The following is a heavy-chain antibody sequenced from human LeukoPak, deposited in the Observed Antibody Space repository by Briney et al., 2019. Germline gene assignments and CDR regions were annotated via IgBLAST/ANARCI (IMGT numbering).Heavy chain of an antibody. Sequence: PSETLSLTCAVYGGSFSGYYWSWIRRPPGKGLEWIGEINHSGSTNYNPSLKSRVTISVDTSKNQFSLKLSSVTAADTAVYYCVSRELYDILTGPSPWGQGTLVTVSS. CDR1: GGSFSGYY. J-gene: IGHJ5*02. D-gene: IGHD3-9*01. V-gene: IGHV4-34*01. CDR3: VSRELYDILTGPSP. CDR2: INHSGST.